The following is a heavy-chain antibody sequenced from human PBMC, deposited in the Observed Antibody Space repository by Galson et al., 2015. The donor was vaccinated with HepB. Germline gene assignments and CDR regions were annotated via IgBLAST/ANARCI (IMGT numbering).Heavy chain of an antibody. Sequence: SVKVSCKASGYTFTSYVISWVRQAPGQGLEWMGWISCYNDNTNYVQKFQGRVTMTTDTSTSTAYMELRSLRSDDTAVYYCARDPEFLGITMVRGTLDYWGQGTLVTVSS. J-gene: IGHJ4*02. CDR2: ISCYNDNT. D-gene: IGHD3-10*01. V-gene: IGHV1-18*01. CDR3: ARDPEFLGITMVRGTLDY. CDR1: GYTFTSYV.